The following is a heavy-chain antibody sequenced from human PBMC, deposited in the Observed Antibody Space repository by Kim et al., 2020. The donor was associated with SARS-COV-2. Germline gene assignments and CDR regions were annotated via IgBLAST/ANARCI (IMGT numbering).Heavy chain of an antibody. CDR3: ASYSSGWYPFDY. V-gene: IGHV1-8*01. J-gene: IGHJ4*02. D-gene: IGHD6-19*01. Sequence: GYAQQFQGRVTMTRNTSISTAYMELSSLRSEDTAVYYCASYSSGWYPFDYWGQGTLVTVSS.